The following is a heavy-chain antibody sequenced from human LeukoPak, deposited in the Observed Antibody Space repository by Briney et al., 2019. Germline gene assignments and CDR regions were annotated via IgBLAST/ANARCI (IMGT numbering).Heavy chain of an antibody. CDR3: ARDLPWLRIPRDWNYPHFDY. V-gene: IGHV3-23*01. CDR1: GFTFSSYA. D-gene: IGHD1-7*01. Sequence: GGSLRLSCAASGFTFSSYAMSWVRQAPGKGLEWVSAISGSGDSTYYADSVKGRFTISRDSAKNSLYLQMNSLRAEDTAVYYCARDLPWLRIPRDWNYPHFDYWGQGTLVTVSS. J-gene: IGHJ4*02. CDR2: ISGSGDST.